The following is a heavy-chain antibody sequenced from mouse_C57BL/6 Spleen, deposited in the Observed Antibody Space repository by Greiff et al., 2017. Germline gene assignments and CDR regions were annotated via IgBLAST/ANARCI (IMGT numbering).Heavy chain of an antibody. CDR2: ICGVGST. CDR3: AKGGPGGYYFDY. Sequence: QVQLQQSGPGLVAPSQSLSITCTVSGFSLTSYGVSWVRQPPGKGLEWLGVICGVGSTNYHSALISRRSISKDNAKSQVVIKLNSLQTDDTATYYCAKGGPGGYYFDYWGQGTTRTVSS. D-gene: IGHD4-1*01. CDR1: GFSLTSYG. V-gene: IGHV2-3*01. J-gene: IGHJ2*01.